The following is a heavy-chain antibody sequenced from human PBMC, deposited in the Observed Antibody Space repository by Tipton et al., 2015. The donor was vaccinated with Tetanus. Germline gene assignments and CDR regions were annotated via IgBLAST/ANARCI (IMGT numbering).Heavy chain of an antibody. D-gene: IGHD4-17*01. CDR1: GFSFSTYN. J-gene: IGHJ1*01. V-gene: IGHV3-33*01. Sequence: SGFSFSTYNFHWVRQAPGKGLERVAVIWYDGTTKYYADSVNGRFTISRDNSKNTLFLQMNSLRAEDTAVYYCARETSLTTSYWGQGTLVTVSS. CDR2: IWYDGTTK. CDR3: ARETSLTTSY.